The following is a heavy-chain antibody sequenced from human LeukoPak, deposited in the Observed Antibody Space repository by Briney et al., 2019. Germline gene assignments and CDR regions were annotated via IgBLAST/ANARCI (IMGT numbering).Heavy chain of an antibody. D-gene: IGHD6-13*01. Sequence: GGSLRLSCVASGFTISSYAMSWVRQAPGKGLEWVSTISDSVSRTYYADSVKGRFTISRDNSKNTVYLQMNSLRAEDTAVYYCANNEGQLAFHRMDVWGQGTTVTVSS. J-gene: IGHJ6*02. CDR1: GFTISSYA. CDR3: ANNEGQLAFHRMDV. V-gene: IGHV3-23*01. CDR2: ISDSVSRT.